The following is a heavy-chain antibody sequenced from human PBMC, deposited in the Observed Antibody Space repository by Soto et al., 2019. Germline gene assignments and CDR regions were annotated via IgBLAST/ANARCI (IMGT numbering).Heavy chain of an antibody. CDR1: GFTFSSYA. CDR2: ISGSGGST. CDR3: AKVRQYSSSSVIPSTFDY. Sequence: PGGSLRLSCAASGFTFSSYAMSWVRQAPGKGLEWVSAISGSGGSTYYADSVKGRFTISRDNSKNTLYLQMNSLRAEDTAVYYCAKVRQYSSSSVIPSTFDYWGQGTLVTVSS. J-gene: IGHJ4*02. V-gene: IGHV3-23*01. D-gene: IGHD6-6*01.